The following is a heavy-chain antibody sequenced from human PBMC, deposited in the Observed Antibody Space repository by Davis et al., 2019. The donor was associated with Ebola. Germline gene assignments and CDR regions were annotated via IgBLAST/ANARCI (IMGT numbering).Heavy chain of an antibody. D-gene: IGHD4-11*01. Sequence: GESLKISCAASGFTFSSYWMSWVRQAPGKGLEWVANIKQDGSEKYYVDSVKGRFTISRDNAKNSLYLQMNSLRAEDTAVYYCARDPVTVTTEYYYYYGMDVWGQGTTVTVSS. V-gene: IGHV3-7*03. CDR2: IKQDGSEK. CDR3: ARDPVTVTTEYYYYYGMDV. CDR1: GFTFSSYW. J-gene: IGHJ6*02.